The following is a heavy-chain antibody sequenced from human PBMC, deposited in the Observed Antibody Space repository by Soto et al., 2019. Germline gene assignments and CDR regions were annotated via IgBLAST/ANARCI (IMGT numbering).Heavy chain of an antibody. V-gene: IGHV4-59*01. CDR2: IYYSGTT. Sequence: QVQLQESGPGLVKPSETLSLTCTVSGGSISGYYWSWIRQPPGKGLQWIGYIYYSGTTNYSPSLERRVTISLDTSKNQFSLQLTSVTAADTAMYYCAREYYYDGPGYYHFDSWGPGTLVTVSS. CDR1: GGSISGYY. D-gene: IGHD3-22*01. CDR3: AREYYYDGPGYYHFDS. J-gene: IGHJ5*01.